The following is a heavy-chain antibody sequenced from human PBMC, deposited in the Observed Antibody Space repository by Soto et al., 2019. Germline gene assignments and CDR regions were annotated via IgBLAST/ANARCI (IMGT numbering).Heavy chain of an antibody. D-gene: IGHD6-13*01. CDR3: AKDLAYSSSWLDAFDI. V-gene: IGHV3-30*18. J-gene: IGHJ3*02. CDR1: GFTFSSYG. Sequence: QVQLVESGGGVVQPGRSLRLSCAASGFTFSSYGMHWVRQAPGKGLEWVAVISYDGSNKYYADSVKGRFTISRDNSKNTLDLQMNSLRAEDTAVYYCAKDLAYSSSWLDAFDIWGQGTMVTVSS. CDR2: ISYDGSNK.